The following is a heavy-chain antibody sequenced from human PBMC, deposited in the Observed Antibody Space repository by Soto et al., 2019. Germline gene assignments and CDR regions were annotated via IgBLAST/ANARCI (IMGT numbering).Heavy chain of an antibody. CDR3: ARAGRFGESGADY. CDR2: IYYSGST. Sequence: PSETLSLTCTVSGGSISRYYWSWIRQPPGKGLEWIGYIYYSGSTNYNPSLKSRVTISVDTSKNQFSLKLSSVTAADTAVYYCARAGRFGESGADYWGQGTLVTVSS. V-gene: IGHV4-59*01. CDR1: GGSISRYY. D-gene: IGHD3-10*01. J-gene: IGHJ4*02.